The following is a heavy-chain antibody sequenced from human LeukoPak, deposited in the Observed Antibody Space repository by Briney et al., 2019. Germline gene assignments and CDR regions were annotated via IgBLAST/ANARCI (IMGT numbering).Heavy chain of an antibody. V-gene: IGHV1-2*02. Sequence: ASVKVSCKASGYTFTGYYMHWVRQAPGQGLEWMGWINPNSGGTNYAQKFQGRVTMTRDTSISTVYMELSSLRSEDTAVYYCARERYSYGYFSAFYYYYYYMDVWGKGTTVTVSS. J-gene: IGHJ6*03. CDR2: INPNSGGT. D-gene: IGHD5-18*01. CDR1: GYTFTGYY. CDR3: ARERYSYGYFSAFYYYYYYMDV.